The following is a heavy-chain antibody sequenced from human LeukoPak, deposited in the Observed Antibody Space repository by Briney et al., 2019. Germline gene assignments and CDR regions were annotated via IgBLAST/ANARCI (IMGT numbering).Heavy chain of an antibody. Sequence: GASVKVSCKASGYTFTSYDINWVRQATGQGLEWMGWMNPNSGNTGYAQKFQGRVTMTRNTSISTAYMELSSLRSEDTAVYYRARGQQLHFTLNWFDPWGQGTLVTVSS. V-gene: IGHV1-8*01. CDR2: MNPNSGNT. CDR3: ARGQQLHFTLNWFDP. D-gene: IGHD6-13*01. J-gene: IGHJ5*02. CDR1: GYTFTSYD.